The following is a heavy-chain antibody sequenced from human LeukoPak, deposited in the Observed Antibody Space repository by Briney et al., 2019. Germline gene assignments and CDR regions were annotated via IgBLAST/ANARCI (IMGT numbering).Heavy chain of an antibody. J-gene: IGHJ4*02. CDR1: GFTFSSYW. Sequence: GGSLRLFCAASGFTFSSYWMSWVRQAPGKGLEWVANIKQDGSEKYYVDSVKGRFTISRDNAKNSLYLQMNSLRAEDTAVYYCARVMRYYDFWSGYYPRHFDYWGQGTLVTVSS. CDR2: IKQDGSEK. D-gene: IGHD3-3*01. CDR3: ARVMRYYDFWSGYYPRHFDY. V-gene: IGHV3-7*01.